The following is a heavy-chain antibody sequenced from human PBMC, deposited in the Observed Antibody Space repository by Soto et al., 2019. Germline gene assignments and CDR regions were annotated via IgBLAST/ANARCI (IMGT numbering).Heavy chain of an antibody. D-gene: IGHD6-6*01. J-gene: IGHJ5*02. CDR3: ATSDSSSSWWFDP. CDR2: RNPNSGNT. Sequence: AASVKVSCKDSGYTFTSYDINWVRQATGQGLEWMGWRNPNSGNTGYAQKFQGRVTMTRDTSISTAYMELSSLRSEDTAVYYCATSDSSSSWWFDPWGQGTLVTVSS. CDR1: GYTFTSYD. V-gene: IGHV1-8*01.